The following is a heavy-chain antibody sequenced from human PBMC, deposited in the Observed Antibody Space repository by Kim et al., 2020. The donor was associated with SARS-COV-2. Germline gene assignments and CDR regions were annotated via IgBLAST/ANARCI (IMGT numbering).Heavy chain of an antibody. CDR3: ARDRSYYYDSSGYFKWFDP. D-gene: IGHD3-22*01. V-gene: IGHV3-11*01. Sequence: GRFTIARDNAKNSLYLQMNSLRAEDTAVYYCARDRSYYYDSSGYFKWFDPWGQGTLVTVSS. J-gene: IGHJ5*02.